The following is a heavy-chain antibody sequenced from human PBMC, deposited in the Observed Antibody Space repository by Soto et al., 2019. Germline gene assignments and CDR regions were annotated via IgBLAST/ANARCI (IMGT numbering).Heavy chain of an antibody. Sequence: SETLSLTCTVSGGSISSGDYYWSWIRQPPGTGLECIGYIYYSGRTYYNPSLKSRVTISVDTSKNQFSLKLTSVTAADTAVYYCARYRGIPGANDYGGPKHIAYWGQGTLVTVSS. CDR2: IYYSGRT. CDR1: GGSISSGDYY. D-gene: IGHD4-17*01. CDR3: ARYRGIPGANDYGGPKHIAY. V-gene: IGHV4-30-4*01. J-gene: IGHJ4*02.